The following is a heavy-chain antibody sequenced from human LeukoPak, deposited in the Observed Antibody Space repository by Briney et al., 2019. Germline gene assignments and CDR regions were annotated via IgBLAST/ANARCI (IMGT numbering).Heavy chain of an antibody. Sequence: SLRLSXAASGFTXSSYAMHWVRQAPGKGLQWLALTSDDGTTKYYADSVKGRFTISRDNSQNTLYLQMNSLRVEETAMYYCARAPGGFHGDYSPIGYWGQGTLVTVSS. CDR3: ARAPGGFHGDYSPIGY. V-gene: IGHV3-30-3*01. CDR2: TSDDGTTK. J-gene: IGHJ4*02. D-gene: IGHD4-17*01. CDR1: GFTXSSYA.